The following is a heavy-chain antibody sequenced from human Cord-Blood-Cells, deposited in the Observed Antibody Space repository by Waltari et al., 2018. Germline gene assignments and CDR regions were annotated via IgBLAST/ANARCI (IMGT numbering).Heavy chain of an antibody. J-gene: IGHJ4*02. CDR2: IYSGGST. V-gene: IGHV3-53*02. CDR3: ARDPDY. CDR1: GFTVRSNY. Sequence: EVQLVETGGALIKPGGSLRPSCAGSGFTVRSNYMSWVRQAPGKGLEWVSVIYSGGSTYYADSVKGRFTISRDNSKNTLYLQMNSLRAEDTAVYYCARDPDYWGQGTLVTVSS.